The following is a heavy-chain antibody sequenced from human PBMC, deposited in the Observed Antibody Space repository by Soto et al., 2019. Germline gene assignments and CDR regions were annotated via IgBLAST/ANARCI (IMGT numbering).Heavy chain of an antibody. D-gene: IGHD2-15*01. Sequence: EVQLVESGGGLVQPGGPLDPSGAPPDFDSSNPGIHWFRQGPGKGLLWVSHINSHGSGTTYADSVKGRFTISRDNAKNTVYLQMNSLRAEDTAVYYCAKDTAYAMDVWGQGTTVTVSS. CDR1: DFDSSNPG. V-gene: IGHV3-74*01. J-gene: IGHJ6*02. CDR2: INSHGSGT. CDR3: AKDTAYAMDV.